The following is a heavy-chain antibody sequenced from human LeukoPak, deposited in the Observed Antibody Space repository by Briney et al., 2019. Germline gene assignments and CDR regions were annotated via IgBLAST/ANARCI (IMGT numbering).Heavy chain of an antibody. J-gene: IGHJ6*03. CDR2: IFPIFGTA. CDR1: GGTFSSYA. D-gene: IGHD4-17*01. Sequence: GASVKVSCKASGGTFSSYAISWVRQAPGQGLEWMGRIFPIFGTANYAQKFQGRVTITADKSTSTAYMELSSLRSEDTAVYYCAREKVTTQRGSYMDVWGKGTTVTVSS. V-gene: IGHV1-69*06. CDR3: AREKVTTQRGSYMDV.